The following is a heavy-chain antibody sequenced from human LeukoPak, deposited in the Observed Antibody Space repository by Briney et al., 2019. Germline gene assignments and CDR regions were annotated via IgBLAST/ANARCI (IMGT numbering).Heavy chain of an antibody. CDR2: ISSSGSTI. D-gene: IGHD3-22*01. J-gene: IGHJ4*02. Sequence: PGGSLRLSCAASGFTSSSYEMNWVRQAPGKGLEWVSYISSSGSTIYYADSVKGRFTISRDNAKNSLYLQMNSLRAEDTAVYYCARDSADTMIVVVTYSDYWGQGTLVTVSS. CDR1: GFTSSSYE. CDR3: ARDSADTMIVVVTYSDY. V-gene: IGHV3-48*03.